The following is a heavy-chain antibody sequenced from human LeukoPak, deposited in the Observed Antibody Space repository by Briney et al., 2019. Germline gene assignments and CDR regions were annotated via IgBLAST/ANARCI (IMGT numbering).Heavy chain of an antibody. V-gene: IGHV1-18*01. CDR3: ARGPMVRGVRPFDY. J-gene: IGHJ4*02. D-gene: IGHD3-10*01. Sequence: ASVKVSCKASGYTFTSYGISWVRQAPGQGLEWMGWISAYNGNTNYAQKLQGRVTITADESTSTAYMELSSLRSEDTAVYYCARGPMVRGVRPFDYWGQGTLVTVSS. CDR2: ISAYNGNT. CDR1: GYTFTSYG.